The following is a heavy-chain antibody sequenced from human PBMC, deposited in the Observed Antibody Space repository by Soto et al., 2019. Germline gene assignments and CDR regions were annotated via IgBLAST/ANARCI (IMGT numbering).Heavy chain of an antibody. J-gene: IGHJ6*03. CDR1: GYTFTSYG. D-gene: IGHD5-18*01. CDR3: ARDSRGYSYGYNYYYYMDV. CDR2: ISAYNGNT. V-gene: IGHV1-18*01. Sequence: ASVKVSCKASGYTFTSYGISWVRQAPGQGLEWMGWISAYNGNTNYAQKFQGRVTITADKSTSTAYMELSSLRSEDTAVYYCARDSRGYSYGYNYYYYMDVWGKGTTVTVSS.